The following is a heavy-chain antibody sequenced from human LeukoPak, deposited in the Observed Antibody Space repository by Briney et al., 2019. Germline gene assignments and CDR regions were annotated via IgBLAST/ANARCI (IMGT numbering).Heavy chain of an antibody. J-gene: IGHJ5*02. V-gene: IGHV1-69*13. CDR1: GGTFSSYA. Sequence: ASVKVSCKASGGTFSSYAISWVRQAPGQGLEWMGGIIPIFGTANYAQKFQGRVTITADESTSTAYMELSSLTSEDTAVYYCARAISLEHLVSYNWFDPWGQGTLVTVSS. CDR3: ARAISLEHLVSYNWFDP. D-gene: IGHD6-13*01. CDR2: IIPIFGTA.